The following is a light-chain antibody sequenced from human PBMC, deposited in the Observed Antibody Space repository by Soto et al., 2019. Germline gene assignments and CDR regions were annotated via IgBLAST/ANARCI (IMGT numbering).Light chain of an antibody. CDR1: SSDVGTYDY. CDR2: DVT. CDR3: SSYTSDSTYA. V-gene: IGLV2-14*01. J-gene: IGLJ1*01. Sequence: QSALTQPASVSGSPGQSITISCTGTSSDVGTYDYVSWYQQHPGKAPKLMIYDVTNRPSGVSNRFSGFKSGNTASLTISGLQAEDEADYYCSSYTSDSTYAFGTGTKVTGL.